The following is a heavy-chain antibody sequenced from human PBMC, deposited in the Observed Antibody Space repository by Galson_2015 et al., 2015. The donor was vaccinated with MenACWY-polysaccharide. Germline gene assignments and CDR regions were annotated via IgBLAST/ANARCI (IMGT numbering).Heavy chain of an antibody. CDR2: IYHSGST. V-gene: IGHV4-30-2*01. D-gene: IGHD2-2*01. J-gene: IGHJ6*02. CDR1: GGSISSGGYS. CDR3: ARGGCSSTSCYDGRYYYYGMDV. Sequence: TLSLTCAVSGGSISSGGYSWSWIRQPPGKGLEWIGYIYHSGSTYYNPSLKSRVTISVDRSKNQFSLKLSSVTAADTAVYYCARGGCSSTSCYDGRYYYYGMDVWGQGTTVTVSS.